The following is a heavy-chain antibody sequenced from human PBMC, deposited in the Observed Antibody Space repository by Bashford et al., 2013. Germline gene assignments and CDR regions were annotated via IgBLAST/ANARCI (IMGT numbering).Heavy chain of an antibody. V-gene: IGHV4-34*01. Sequence: XSLTLRCLWWXFHGSYWSSDPPVPXKGLEWIGEINRGGITNXNPSLKSRVTMSVDTSKDQFSLKLTSMTAADTAVYYCARGPGSRHYLDYWGHGTLVTVSS. D-gene: IGHD3-10*01. CDR3: ARGPGSRHYLDY. CDR1: WXFHGSY. J-gene: IGHJ4*01. CDR2: INRGGIT.